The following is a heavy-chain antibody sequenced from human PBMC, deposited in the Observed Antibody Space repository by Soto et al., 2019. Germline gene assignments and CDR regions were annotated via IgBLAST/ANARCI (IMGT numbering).Heavy chain of an antibody. J-gene: IGHJ4*02. CDR3: ARQMTTVTTIDY. V-gene: IGHV4-39*01. CDR1: GGSIGSSSYY. Sequence: PSETLSLTCTVSGGSIGSSSYYWGWIRQPPGKGLEWIGSIYYSGSTYYNPSLKSRVTISVDTSKNQFSLKLSSVTAADTAVYYCARQMTTVTTIDYWGQGTLVTGSS. CDR2: IYYSGST. D-gene: IGHD4-17*01.